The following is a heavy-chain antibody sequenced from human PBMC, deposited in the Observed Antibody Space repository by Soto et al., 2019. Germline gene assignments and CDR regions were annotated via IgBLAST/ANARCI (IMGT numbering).Heavy chain of an antibody. D-gene: IGHD3-3*01. CDR2: IHHSVST. CDR1: GGSFYGYH. V-gene: IGHV4-34*01. CDR3: ARGVDSGSGYLF. J-gene: IGHJ4*02. Sequence: PSETLSLTCALYGGSFYGYHWSWIRQSPGKWLEWVGEIHHSVSTKYNPSLKSRVSLSVDTSTKQFSLKMTSRTAADRGVYYCARGVDSGSGYLFWGQGTPVTVSS.